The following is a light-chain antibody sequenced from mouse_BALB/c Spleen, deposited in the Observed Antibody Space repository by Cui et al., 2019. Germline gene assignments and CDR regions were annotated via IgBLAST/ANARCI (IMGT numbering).Light chain of an antibody. V-gene: IGKV12-46*01. CDR1: ENIYSN. CDR2: AAT. CDR3: QHFWGTPWT. J-gene: IGKJ1*01. Sequence: DTQMTQSPASLSVSVGETVTITCRASENIYSNLAWYQQKQGKSPQLLVYAATNLADGVPSRFSGSGSGTQYSLKINSLQSEDFGSYYCQHFWGTPWTFGGGTKLEIK.